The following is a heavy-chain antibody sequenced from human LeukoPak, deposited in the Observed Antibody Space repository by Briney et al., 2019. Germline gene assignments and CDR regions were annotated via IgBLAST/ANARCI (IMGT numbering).Heavy chain of an antibody. J-gene: IGHJ4*02. CDR3: ASIDSSGWYPHY. CDR1: GGTFSSYA. Sequence: ASVKVSCKASGGTFSSYAISWVRQAPGQGLEWMGWISAYNGNTNYAQKLQGRVTMTTDTSTSTAYMELRSLRSDDTAVYYCASIDSSGWYPHYWGQGTLVTVSS. V-gene: IGHV1-18*01. CDR2: ISAYNGNT. D-gene: IGHD6-19*01.